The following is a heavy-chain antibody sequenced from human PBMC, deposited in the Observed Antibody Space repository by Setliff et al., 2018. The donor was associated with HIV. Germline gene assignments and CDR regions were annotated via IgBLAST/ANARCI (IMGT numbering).Heavy chain of an antibody. CDR2: VFYNGDT. V-gene: IGHV4-61*05. CDR1: GASIGRRSDC. D-gene: IGHD3-3*01. Sequence: KASETLSLTCTVSGASIGRRSDCWGWIRQPPGKGLEWIGYVFYNGDTAYNPSLKSRLTISVDTSKSQFSLKLTSVTAADTAVYYCARQMTIPGVAVTPVDYWGQGALVTVSS. J-gene: IGHJ4*02. CDR3: ARQMTIPGVAVTPVDY.